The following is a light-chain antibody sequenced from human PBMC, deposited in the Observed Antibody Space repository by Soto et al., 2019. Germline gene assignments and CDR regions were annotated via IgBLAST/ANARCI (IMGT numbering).Light chain of an antibody. CDR1: QSISSW. CDR3: QQYDSYSPLT. V-gene: IGKV1-5*03. Sequence: DIQVTQSPSTVSASLGDIFTMTVLSSQSISSWLAWYQQKPGKAPKLLIYKASGLESGVPSRFSGSGSGTDFTLTISSLQPDDFATYYCQQYDSYSPLTFGGGTKVDI. CDR2: KAS. J-gene: IGKJ4*01.